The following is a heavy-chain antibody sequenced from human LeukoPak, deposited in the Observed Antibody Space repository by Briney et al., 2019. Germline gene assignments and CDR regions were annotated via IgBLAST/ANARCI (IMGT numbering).Heavy chain of an antibody. CDR3: AKEGDCGGDCYPDY. CDR2: INPSGGST. Sequence: ASVKVSCKASGYTFNTYYTHWVRQAPGQGLEWMGIINPSGGSTRYAQKFKGRVTMTRDTSTSTVYMELSSLRSEDTAVYYCAKEGDCGGDCYPDYWGQGTLVTVSS. CDR1: GYTFNTYY. D-gene: IGHD2-21*02. J-gene: IGHJ4*02. V-gene: IGHV1-46*02.